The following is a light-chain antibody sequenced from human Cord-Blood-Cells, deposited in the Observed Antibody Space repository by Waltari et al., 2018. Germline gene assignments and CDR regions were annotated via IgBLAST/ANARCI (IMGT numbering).Light chain of an antibody. CDR1: SSDVGGYNY. CDR3: SSYAGSNNFV. CDR2: EVS. J-gene: IGLJ1*01. V-gene: IGLV2-8*01. Sequence: QSALTQPPSASGSPGQSVTISCTGTSSDVGGYNYVSWYQQHPGKAPKLMISEVSKRPPGVPDRFSGSKSGNTASLTVSGLQAEDEADYYCSSYAGSNNFVFGTGTKVTVL.